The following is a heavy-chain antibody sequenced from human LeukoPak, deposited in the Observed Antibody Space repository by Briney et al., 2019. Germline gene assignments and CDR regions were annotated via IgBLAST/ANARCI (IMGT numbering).Heavy chain of an antibody. CDR2: IYPGDSDT. J-gene: IGHJ4*02. CDR3: ASFDYYGSGSSFMPFDY. Sequence: KVSCKASGYTFTSYWIGWVRQMSGKGLEWMGIIYPGDSDTRYSPSFQGQVTISADKSISTAYLQWSSLKASDTAMYYCASFDYYGSGSSFMPFDYWGQGTLVTVSS. D-gene: IGHD3-10*01. CDR1: GYTFTSYW. V-gene: IGHV5-51*01.